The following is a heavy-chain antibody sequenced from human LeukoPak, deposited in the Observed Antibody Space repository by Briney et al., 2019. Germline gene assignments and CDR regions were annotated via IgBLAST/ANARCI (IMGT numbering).Heavy chain of an antibody. CDR2: ISGSGGST. CDR1: GFTFSSYA. Sequence: GGSLRLSCAASGFTFSSYAMSWVRQAPGKGLEWVSAISGSGGSTYYADSVKGRFTISRDNPKNTLYLQMNSLRAEDTAVYYCAKDSDSSSWYFDYWGQGTLVTVSS. CDR3: AKDSDSSSWYFDY. D-gene: IGHD6-13*01. J-gene: IGHJ4*02. V-gene: IGHV3-23*01.